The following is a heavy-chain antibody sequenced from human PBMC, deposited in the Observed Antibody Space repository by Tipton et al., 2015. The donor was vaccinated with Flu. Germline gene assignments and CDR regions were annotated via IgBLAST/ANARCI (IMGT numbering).Heavy chain of an antibody. V-gene: IGHV1-18*01. D-gene: IGHD3-22*01. CDR1: GYTFTTYG. Sequence: QLVQSGAEVKNPGASVKVSCKASGYTFTTYGISWVRQAPGQGLEWMGWISAYNGNTNYAQKFQGRVTMTTDTSTSTAYMELRSLRSDDTAVYYCARERAYYDSSGYLYWGQGTLVTVSS. J-gene: IGHJ4*02. CDR2: ISAYNGNT. CDR3: ARERAYYDSSGYLY.